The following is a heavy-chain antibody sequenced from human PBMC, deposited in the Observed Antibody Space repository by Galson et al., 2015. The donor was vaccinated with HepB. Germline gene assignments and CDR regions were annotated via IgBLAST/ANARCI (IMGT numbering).Heavy chain of an antibody. CDR1: GFTFSSYA. V-gene: IGHV3-30-3*01. CDR2: ISYDGSNK. D-gene: IGHD2-15*01. CDR3: ARGLVVVAATTTLPWFDP. J-gene: IGHJ5*02. Sequence: SLRLSCAASGFTFSSYAMHWVRQAPGKGLEWVAVISYDGSNKYYADSVKGRFTISRDNSKNTLYLQMNSLRAEDTAVYYRARGLVVVAATTTLPWFDPWGQGTLVTVSS.